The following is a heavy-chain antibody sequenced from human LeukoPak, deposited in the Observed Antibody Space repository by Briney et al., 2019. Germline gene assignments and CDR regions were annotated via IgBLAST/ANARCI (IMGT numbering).Heavy chain of an antibody. J-gene: IGHJ5*02. CDR2: IESDGRRT. D-gene: IGHD2-2*01. CDR1: GFTFSSTW. Sequence: GGALRLSCAASGFTFSSTWMHWVRQVPGKELVWVARIESDGRRTTYAESVKGRFTISGDNAKNTLYLEMNSLRVEDTAVYYCVRAYHPGGWFDPWGQGTLVTVSS. CDR3: VRAYHPGGWFDP. V-gene: IGHV3-74*03.